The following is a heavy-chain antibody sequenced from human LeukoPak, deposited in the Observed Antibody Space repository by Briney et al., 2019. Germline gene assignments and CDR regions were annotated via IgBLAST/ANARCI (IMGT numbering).Heavy chain of an antibody. Sequence: ASVKVSCKASGYTFTGYYMHWVRQAPGQGLEWMGWINPNSGGTNYAQKFQGRVTMTRDTSISTAYMELSSLRSEDTAVYYCARGTRQFGGYTIDYWGQGTLVTVSS. D-gene: IGHD3-10*01. CDR2: INPNSGGT. V-gene: IGHV1-2*02. J-gene: IGHJ4*02. CDR3: ARGTRQFGGYTIDY. CDR1: GYTFTGYY.